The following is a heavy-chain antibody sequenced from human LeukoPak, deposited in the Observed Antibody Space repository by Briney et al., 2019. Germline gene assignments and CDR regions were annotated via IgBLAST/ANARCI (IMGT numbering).Heavy chain of an antibody. V-gene: IGHV3-21*01. CDR3: AGDWELLGRGEDY. Sequence: GGSLRLSCAASGFTFSSYSMNWVCQAPGKGLEWVSSISSSSSYIYYADSVKGRFTISRDNAKNSLYLQMNSLRAEDTAVYYCAGDWELLGRGEDYWGQGTLVTVSS. J-gene: IGHJ4*02. D-gene: IGHD1-26*01. CDR1: GFTFSSYS. CDR2: ISSSSSYI.